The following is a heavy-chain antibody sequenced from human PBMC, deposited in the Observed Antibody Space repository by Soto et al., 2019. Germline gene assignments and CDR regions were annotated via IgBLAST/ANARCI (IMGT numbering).Heavy chain of an antibody. V-gene: IGHV3-23*01. Sequence: XGSLRLSCAASGFSFSSYAMSWVRQAPGKGLEWVSAISGSGGSTYYADSVKGRFTISRDNSKNTLYLQMNSLRAEDTAVYYCAKGAERHYTSTSCYRLQHWGQGTLVTVSS. D-gene: IGHD2-2*02. J-gene: IGHJ1*01. CDR1: GFSFSSYA. CDR2: ISGSGGST. CDR3: AKGAERHYTSTSCYRLQH.